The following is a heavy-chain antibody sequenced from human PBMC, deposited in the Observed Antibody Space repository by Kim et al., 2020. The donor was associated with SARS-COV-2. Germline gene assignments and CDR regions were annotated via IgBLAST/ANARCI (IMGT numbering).Heavy chain of an antibody. J-gene: IGHJ4*02. D-gene: IGHD6-13*01. V-gene: IGHV4-34*01. CDR2: INHSGST. Sequence: SETLSLTCAVYGGSFSGYYWSWIRQPPGKGLEWIGEINHSGSTNYNPSLKSRVTISVDTSKNQFSLKLSSVTAADTAVYYCARGLGIAAAGTEYYFDYWGQGTLVTVSS. CDR3: ARGLGIAAAGTEYYFDY. CDR1: GGSFSGYY.